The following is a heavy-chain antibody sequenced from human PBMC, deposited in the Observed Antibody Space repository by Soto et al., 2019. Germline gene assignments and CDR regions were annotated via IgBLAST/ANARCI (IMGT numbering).Heavy chain of an antibody. CDR1: GLTLTTYW. V-gene: IGHV3-74*01. J-gene: IGHJ6*04. CDR3: ARGRGGEGGDYDAMDV. CDR2: IKSDGSST. Sequence: EVQLVESGGGLVQPGGSLRLSCAASGLTLTTYWMYWVRQAPGKGLVWVSRIKSDGSSTSYADSVKGRFTISRDNAKKADYLPVRSLRAGATAVHYCARGRGGEGGDYDAMDVWGEGTTVPVSS. D-gene: IGHD3-16*01.